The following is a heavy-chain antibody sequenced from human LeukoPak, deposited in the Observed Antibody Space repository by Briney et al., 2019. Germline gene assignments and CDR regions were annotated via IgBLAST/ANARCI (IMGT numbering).Heavy chain of an antibody. CDR1: GFTFTNYA. V-gene: IGHV3-23*01. CDR3: ARGAEIDL. J-gene: IGHJ5*02. Sequence: GGSLRLSCATSGFTFTNYAMNWVRQAPGKGLDLVSAVTVPGSSTYYSDSVKGRFFMSREDSKTTVYLQMNSLRAEDTAIYYCARGAEIDLRGQGTLVTVSS. D-gene: IGHD3-16*01. CDR2: VTVPGSST.